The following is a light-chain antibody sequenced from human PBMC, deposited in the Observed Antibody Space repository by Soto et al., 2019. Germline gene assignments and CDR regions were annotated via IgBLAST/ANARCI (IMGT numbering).Light chain of an antibody. CDR3: PKYNSAPRT. J-gene: IGKJ1*01. Sequence: DIQMTQSPSSLSASVGDRVTITCRASQGISNYLAWYQQKPGKVPKLLIYAASTLQSGVPSRFSGSGSGTYFTRTISSLQPEDVATYYCPKYNSAPRTFGQGTKVEIK. CDR2: AAS. CDR1: QGISNY. V-gene: IGKV1-27*01.